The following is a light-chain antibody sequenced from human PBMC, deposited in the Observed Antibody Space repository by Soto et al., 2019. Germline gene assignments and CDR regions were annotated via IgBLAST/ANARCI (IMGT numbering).Light chain of an antibody. CDR1: QSISNY. J-gene: IGKJ5*01. CDR2: AAS. V-gene: IGKV1-39*01. CDR3: QQSYSTPLIT. Sequence: DIPMTQSPSSLSASVGDRVTITCRASQSISNYLNWYQQKPGKAPKLLISAASTLQSGVPSRFSGSGYGTDFTLTISSLQPEDFATYYCQQSYSTPLITFGQGTRLEIK.